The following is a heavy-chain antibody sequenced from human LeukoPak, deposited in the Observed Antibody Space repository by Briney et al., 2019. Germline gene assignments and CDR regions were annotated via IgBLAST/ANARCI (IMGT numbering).Heavy chain of an antibody. CDR2: INPNSGGT. CDR1: GYTFTDYY. D-gene: IGHD6-13*01. J-gene: IGHJ4*02. Sequence: ASVKVSCKASGYTFTDYYMHWVRQAPGQGLEWMGWINPNSGGTNYAQKFQGRVTMTRDTSISTAYMELSRLRSDDTAVFYCAREEVIASAGPTLDYWGQGALVTVSS. CDR3: AREEVIASAGPTLDY. V-gene: IGHV1-2*02.